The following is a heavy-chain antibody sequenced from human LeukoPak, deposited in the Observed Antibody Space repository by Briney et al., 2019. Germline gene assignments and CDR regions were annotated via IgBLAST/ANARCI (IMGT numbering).Heavy chain of an antibody. J-gene: IGHJ4*02. D-gene: IGHD4-17*01. CDR3: APGGDYTFFDY. Sequence: PGRSLRLSCAASGFTFSSYGMHWVRQAPGKGLEWVAIISCDGSNKYYADSVKGRFTISRDNSKNTLYLQMNSLRAEDTAVYYCAPGGDYTFFDYWGQGTLVTVSS. CDR1: GFTFSSYG. CDR2: ISCDGSNK. V-gene: IGHV3-30*03.